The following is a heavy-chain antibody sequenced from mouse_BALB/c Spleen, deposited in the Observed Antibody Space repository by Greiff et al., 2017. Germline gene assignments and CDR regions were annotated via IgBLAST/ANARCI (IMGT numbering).Heavy chain of an antibody. V-gene: IGHV5-6*01. CDR1: GFTFSSYG. CDR3: ARTLSTVVAKDYAMDY. J-gene: IGHJ4*01. CDR2: ISSGGSYT. D-gene: IGHD1-1*01. Sequence: DVQLVESGGDLVKPGGSLKLSCAASGFTFSSYGMSWVRQTPDKRLEWVATISSGGSYTYYPDSVKGRFTISRDNAKNTLYLQMSSLKSEDTAMYYCARTLSTVVAKDYAMDYWGQGTSVTVSS.